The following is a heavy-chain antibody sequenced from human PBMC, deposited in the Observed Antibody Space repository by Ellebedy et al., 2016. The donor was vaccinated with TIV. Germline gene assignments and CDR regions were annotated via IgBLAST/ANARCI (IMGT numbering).Heavy chain of an antibody. V-gene: IGHV3-7*03. CDR2: IKLDGSEE. J-gene: IGHJ4*02. CDR1: GFTFSNFW. Sequence: PGGSLRLSCAASGFTFSNFWMNWVRQAPGKGLEWVANIKLDGSEEFYVDSVKGRFTISRDNAKNSLYLQMDSLRAEDTAVYFCATDEGVYWGQGTLVTVSS. CDR3: ATDEGVY. D-gene: IGHD3-16*01.